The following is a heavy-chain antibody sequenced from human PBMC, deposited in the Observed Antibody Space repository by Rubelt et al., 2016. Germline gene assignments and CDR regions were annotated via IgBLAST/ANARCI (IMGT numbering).Heavy chain of an antibody. J-gene: IGHJ6*02. CDR2: ISGSGGST. D-gene: IGHD6-19*01. CDR3: ARGLTVAGINHYYYGMDV. Sequence: TFSSYAMSWVRQAPGKGLEWVSAISGSGGSTYYADSVKGRFTISRDNSKNTLYLQMNSLRAEDTAVYYCARGLTVAGINHYYYGMDVWGQGTTVTVSS. V-gene: IGHV3-23*01. CDR1: TFSSYA.